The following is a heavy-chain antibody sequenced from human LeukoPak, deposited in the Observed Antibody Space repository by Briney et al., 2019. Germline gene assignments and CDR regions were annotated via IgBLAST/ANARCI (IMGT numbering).Heavy chain of an antibody. Sequence: GGSLRLSCAASGFSFSYFWIHWVRQAPGKGLVWVSRINRDGSGTSYADSVKGRFTISRDNAKNTLSLQMNSLRAEDTAVYYCTRELEYRGSPDDAFDIWGQGTMVTVSS. CDR3: TRELEYRGSPDDAFDI. CDR2: INRDGSGT. CDR1: GFSFSYFW. D-gene: IGHD1-26*01. J-gene: IGHJ3*02. V-gene: IGHV3-74*01.